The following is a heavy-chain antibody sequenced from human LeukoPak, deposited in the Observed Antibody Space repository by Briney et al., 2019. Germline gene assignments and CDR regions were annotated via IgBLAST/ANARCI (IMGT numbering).Heavy chain of an antibody. Sequence: GGSLRLSCTASGFVFSDYFMSWIRQAPGKGLEWVSYISNSGSTTYYADSVKGRFTVSRDNAKDSLFLQMDSLRAEDTGVYYCANFDYGSDFDYWGRGTLVTVSS. J-gene: IGHJ4*02. CDR3: ANFDYGSDFDY. D-gene: IGHD4-17*01. CDR1: GFVFSDYF. V-gene: IGHV3-11*04. CDR2: ISNSGSTT.